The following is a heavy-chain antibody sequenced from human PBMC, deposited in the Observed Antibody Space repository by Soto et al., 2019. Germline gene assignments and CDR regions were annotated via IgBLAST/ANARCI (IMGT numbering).Heavy chain of an antibody. D-gene: IGHD6-13*01. Sequence: ASVKVSCKASGYTFINYYIHWVRQAPGQGLEWMGIFNPTSSSTNYAQKFQGRVTITADESTSTAYMELSSLRSEDTAVYYCARDGDSSSWYYWGQGTLVTVSS. CDR2: FNPTSSST. CDR3: ARDGDSSSWYY. V-gene: IGHV1-46*01. CDR1: GYTFINYY. J-gene: IGHJ4*02.